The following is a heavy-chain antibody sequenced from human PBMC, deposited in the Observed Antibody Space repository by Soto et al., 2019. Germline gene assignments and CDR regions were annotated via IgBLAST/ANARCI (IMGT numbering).Heavy chain of an antibody. CDR3: AKFFVETGGSSGWPWTFHY. CDR1: GFTFSSYA. J-gene: IGHJ4*02. CDR2: ISGSGGTT. V-gene: IGHV3-23*01. D-gene: IGHD6-25*01. Sequence: EVQLSESGGGLVQPGRSLRLSCAASGFTFSSYAMSWVRQAPGKGLEWVSAISGSGGTTYYAASVKGRFTISRANSKNTLFLQMNSLRAEDTAVYYCAKFFVETGGSSGWPWTFHYWGQGTLVTVSS.